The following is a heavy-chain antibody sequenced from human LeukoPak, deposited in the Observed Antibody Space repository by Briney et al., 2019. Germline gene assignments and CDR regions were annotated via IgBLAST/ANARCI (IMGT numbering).Heavy chain of an antibody. CDR1: GFTFSSYG. CDR3: ANRRGFCSVNICEGGFDP. J-gene: IGHJ5*02. D-gene: IGHD2-15*01. CDR2: ISASGRTT. V-gene: IGHV3-23*01. Sequence: GGSLRLSCAASGFTFSSYGMSWVRQAPGKGLEWVSVISASGRTTYYADSVKGRFTISRDNSKNTLYLQMNSLRAEDTAVYYCANRRGFCSVNICEGGFDPRGQGTLVTVSS.